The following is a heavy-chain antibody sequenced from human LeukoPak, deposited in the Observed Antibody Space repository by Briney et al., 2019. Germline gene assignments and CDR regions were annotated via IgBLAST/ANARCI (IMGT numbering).Heavy chain of an antibody. Sequence: AASVKVSCKVSGYTLTELSMHWVRQAPGKGLEWMGGFDPEDGETIYAQKFQGRVTMTEDTSTDTAYMGLSSLRSEDTAVYYCAALSGSYYVGGLGYWGQGTLVTVSS. CDR3: AALSGSYYVGGLGY. V-gene: IGHV1-24*01. CDR2: FDPEDGET. CDR1: GYTLTELS. D-gene: IGHD1-26*01. J-gene: IGHJ4*02.